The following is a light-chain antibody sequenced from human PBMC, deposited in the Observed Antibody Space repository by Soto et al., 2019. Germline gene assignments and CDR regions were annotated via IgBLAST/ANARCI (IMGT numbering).Light chain of an antibody. CDR1: SSNIGSNT. CDR3: AAWDDSLNGEV. CDR2: SNN. J-gene: IGLJ1*01. Sequence: QSVLTQPPSASRTPGQRVTISCSGSSSNIGSNTVNWYQQLPGTAPKLLIYSNNQRPSGVPDRFSGSKSGTSASPAISGLQSEDEADYYCAAWDDSLNGEVFGTGTKVTVL. V-gene: IGLV1-44*01.